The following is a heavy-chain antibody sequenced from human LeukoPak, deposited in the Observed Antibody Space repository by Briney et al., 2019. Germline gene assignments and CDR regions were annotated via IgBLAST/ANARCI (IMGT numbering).Heavy chain of an antibody. Sequence: GASVKLSCKASGYTFTGYYLHWVRQAPGQGLEWMGWITPNSDATNYALKFQGRVTMTRDTSIGTAYMELSGLTSDDTAVYYCARGSVTGGWYLNLGQWGQGTLVTVSS. J-gene: IGHJ4*02. D-gene: IGHD6-19*01. CDR2: ITPNSDAT. CDR1: GYTFTGYY. CDR3: ARGSVTGGWYLNLGQ. V-gene: IGHV1-2*02.